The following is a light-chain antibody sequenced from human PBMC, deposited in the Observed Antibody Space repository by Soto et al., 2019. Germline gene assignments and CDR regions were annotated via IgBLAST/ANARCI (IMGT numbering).Light chain of an antibody. J-gene: IGLJ2*01. CDR1: NSDVESYNV. CDR2: EVS. CDR3: SSYTSSSTLV. Sequence: QSALTQPASVSGSPGQSLTISCTGTNSDVESYNVVSWYQQHPGKAPKLMIYEVSNRPSGVSNRFSGSKSGNTASLTISGLQAEDEADYYCSSYTSSSTLVFGGGTKLTVL. V-gene: IGLV2-14*02.